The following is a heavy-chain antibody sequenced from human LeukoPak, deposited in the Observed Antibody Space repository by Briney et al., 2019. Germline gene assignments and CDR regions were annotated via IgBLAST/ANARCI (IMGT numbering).Heavy chain of an antibody. CDR3: ARWGLGPSFDS. CDR2: ISGGSDYI. Sequence: GGSLRLSCAASGFMFNGYSMTWVRQAAGKGLEWVSYISGGSDYIYCTDSVKGRFTISRDNAKKYLYLQLNSLRVEDTAVYYCARWGLGPSFDSWGQGTLVTVSS. D-gene: IGHD1-26*01. V-gene: IGHV3-21*01. CDR1: GFMFNGYS. J-gene: IGHJ4*02.